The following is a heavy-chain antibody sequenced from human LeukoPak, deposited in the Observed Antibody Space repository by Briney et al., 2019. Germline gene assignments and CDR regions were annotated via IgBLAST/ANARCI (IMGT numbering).Heavy chain of an antibody. CDR3: ARVRCSEGKCNFFDY. CDR2: IGTAGDT. Sequence: GGSLRLSCAASGFTFSSYDMHWVRQATGKGLEWVSAIGTAGDTYYPGSVKGRFTISRENAKNSLYLQMNSLRAGDTAVYYCARVRCSEGKCNFFDYWGQGTLVTVSS. D-gene: IGHD2-15*01. V-gene: IGHV3-13*01. CDR1: GFTFSSYD. J-gene: IGHJ4*02.